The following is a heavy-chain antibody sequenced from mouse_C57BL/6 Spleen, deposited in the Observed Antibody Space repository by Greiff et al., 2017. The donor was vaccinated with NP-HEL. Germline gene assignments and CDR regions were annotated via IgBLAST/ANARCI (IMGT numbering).Heavy chain of an antibody. CDR1: GYTFTNYW. J-gene: IGHJ2*01. D-gene: IGHD1-1*01. Sequence: VQLQQSGAELVRPGTSVKMSCKASGYTFTNYWIGWAKQRPGHGLEWIGDIYPGGGYTNYNEKFKGKATLTADKSSSTAYMQFSSLTSEDSAIYYCAREPYYGSSWYFDYWGQGTTLTVSS. CDR3: AREPYYGSSWYFDY. V-gene: IGHV1-63*01. CDR2: IYPGGGYT.